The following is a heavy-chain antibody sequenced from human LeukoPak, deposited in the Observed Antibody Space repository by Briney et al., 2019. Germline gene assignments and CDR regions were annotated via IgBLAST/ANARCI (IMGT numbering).Heavy chain of an antibody. CDR2: ISYDGSNK. CDR1: GSTFSSYG. Sequence: ARSLRLSCAASGSTFSSYGMHWVRQAPGKGLEWVAVISYDGSNKYYADSVKGRFTISRDNSKKSLYLQMNSMRAEDTAVYYCAKRIGSTSLQIDYWGQGTLVTVSS. D-gene: IGHD2-2*01. CDR3: AKRIGSTSLQIDY. J-gene: IGHJ4*02. V-gene: IGHV3-30*18.